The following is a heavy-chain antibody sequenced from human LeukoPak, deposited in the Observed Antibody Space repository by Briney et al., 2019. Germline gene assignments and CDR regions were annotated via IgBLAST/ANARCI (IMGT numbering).Heavy chain of an antibody. Sequence: GGSLRLSCAASGFTFSSYAMSWVRQAPGKGLEWVSGISGSGGSTHYADSVKGRFTISRDNSKNTLYLQMNSLRAEDTAVYYCAKPYYYGSGSYFNFDYWGQGTLVTVSS. D-gene: IGHD3-10*01. CDR1: GFTFSSYA. CDR3: AKPYYYGSGSYFNFDY. J-gene: IGHJ4*02. V-gene: IGHV3-23*01. CDR2: ISGSGGST.